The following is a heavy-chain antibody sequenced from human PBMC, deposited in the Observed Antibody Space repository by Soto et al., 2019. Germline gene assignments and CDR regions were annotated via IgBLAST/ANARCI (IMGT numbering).Heavy chain of an antibody. CDR2: AYYSGNT. Sequence: QLQLHESGPGRVKPSETLSLTCTVSGGSISSSGFSRGWVRQPPGKGLEWIGCAYYSGNTYYNPSLKSRVTISVDTSGNQFSLRLNSVTAADTAVYYCTKVSSGWFDPWGQGTLVTVSS. CDR3: TKVSSGWFDP. V-gene: IGHV4-39*01. J-gene: IGHJ5*02. D-gene: IGHD2-8*01. CDR1: GGSISSSGFS.